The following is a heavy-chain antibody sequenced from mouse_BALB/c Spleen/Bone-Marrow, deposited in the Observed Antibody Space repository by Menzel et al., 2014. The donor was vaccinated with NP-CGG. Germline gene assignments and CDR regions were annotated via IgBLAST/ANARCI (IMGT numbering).Heavy chain of an antibody. CDR3: ASYVYGYYFDY. CDR2: IDPANGNT. J-gene: IGHJ2*01. V-gene: IGHV14-3*02. D-gene: IGHD2-2*01. Sequence: VQLQQSGAELVKPGASVKLSCTASGFSVKDTYIHWVKQRPEQGLEWIGRIDPANGNTKYDPKFQGKATITADTSSNAAYLQLSSLTSEDTAVYYCASYVYGYYFDYWGQGTTLTVSS. CDR1: GFSVKDTY.